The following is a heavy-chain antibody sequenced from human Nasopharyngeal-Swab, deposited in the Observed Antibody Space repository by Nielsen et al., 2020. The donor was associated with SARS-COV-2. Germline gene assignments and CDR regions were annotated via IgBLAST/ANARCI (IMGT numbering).Heavy chain of an antibody. J-gene: IGHJ3*02. CDR3: ARGSAVAGLGMRDAFDI. CDR1: GYTFTGYY. D-gene: IGHD6-19*01. CDR2: INPNSGST. V-gene: IGHV1-2*02. Sequence: ASVKVSCKASGYTFTGYYMHWVRQAPGQGLEWMGWINPNSGSTNYAQKFQGRVTMTRDTSISTAYMELSRLRSDDTAVYYCARGSAVAGLGMRDAFDIWGQGTMVTVSS.